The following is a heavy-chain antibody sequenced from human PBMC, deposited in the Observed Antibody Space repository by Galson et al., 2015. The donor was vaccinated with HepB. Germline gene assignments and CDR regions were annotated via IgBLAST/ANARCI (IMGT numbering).Heavy chain of an antibody. CDR1: GFTFSSYG. CDR3: AKDLIGSKEAAAGTGYFQH. J-gene: IGHJ1*01. CDR2: ISYDGSNK. Sequence: SLRLSCAASGFTFSSYGMHWVRQAPGKGLEWVAVISYDGSNKYYADSVKGRFTISRDNSKNTLYLQMNSLRAEDTAVYYCAKDLIGSKEAAAGTGYFQHWGQGTLVTVSS. V-gene: IGHV3-30*18. D-gene: IGHD6-13*01.